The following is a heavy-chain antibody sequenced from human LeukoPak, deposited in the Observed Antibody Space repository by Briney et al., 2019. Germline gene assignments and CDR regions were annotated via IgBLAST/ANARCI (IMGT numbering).Heavy chain of an antibody. V-gene: IGHV4-34*01. CDR3: ARVVEGDYFDY. CDR2: INHSGST. J-gene: IGHJ4*02. Sequence: SETLSLTCAVYGGSFSGYYWSWIRQPPGKGLEWIGEINHSGSTNHNPSLKSRVTISVDTSKNQFSLKLSSVTAADTAVYYCARVVEGDYFDYWGQGTLVTVSS. CDR1: GGSFSGYY.